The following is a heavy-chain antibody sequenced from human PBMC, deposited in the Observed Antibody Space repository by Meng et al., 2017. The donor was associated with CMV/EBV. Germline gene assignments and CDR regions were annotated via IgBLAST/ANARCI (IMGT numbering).Heavy chain of an antibody. CDR3: ARAAVDLSKDYFDY. Sequence: QVLRQESGPGLVKPSETLSLSCTVSVGSISSYDWSWIRQPAGKGLECIGRIYTSGSTNYNPSLKSRVTMSVDTSKNQFSLKLSSVTAADTAVYYCARAAVDLSKDYFDYWGQGTLVTVSS. J-gene: IGHJ4*02. V-gene: IGHV4-4*07. D-gene: IGHD2-15*01. CDR1: VGSISSYD. CDR2: IYTSGST.